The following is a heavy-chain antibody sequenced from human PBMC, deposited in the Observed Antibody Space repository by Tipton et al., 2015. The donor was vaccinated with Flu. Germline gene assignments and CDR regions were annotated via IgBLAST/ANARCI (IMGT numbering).Heavy chain of an antibody. Sequence: GLVKPSGTLSLTCAVSGYSVSSGYYWAWIRQPPGKGLEWIGNVFYTGSRDYSPSLRSRVMMSVDRSKNQFSLTLGSATAADTAVYYCAAVVGNGNWLDHWGQGIQVTVSS. J-gene: IGHJ5*02. CDR1: GYSVSSGYY. V-gene: IGHV4-38-2*01. CDR3: AAVVGNGNWLDH. CDR2: VFYTGSR. D-gene: IGHD6-19*01.